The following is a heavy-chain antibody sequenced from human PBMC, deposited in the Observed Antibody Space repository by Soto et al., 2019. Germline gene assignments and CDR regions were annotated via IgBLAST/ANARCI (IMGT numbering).Heavy chain of an antibody. CDR2: ISGSAATP. V-gene: IGHV3-23*01. Sequence: EVQLLESGGGLVQPGGSLRLSCAASGFTFSSYAMSWVRQAPGKGLEWVSAISGSAATPFYADSVKGRFTVSRDNSKNTLDLQMNSLRAEDTAVYYCARGPRYCSGYSCDYYMDVWGKGTTVTVSS. J-gene: IGHJ6*03. CDR1: GFTFSSYA. CDR3: ARGPRYCSGYSCDYYMDV. D-gene: IGHD2-15*01.